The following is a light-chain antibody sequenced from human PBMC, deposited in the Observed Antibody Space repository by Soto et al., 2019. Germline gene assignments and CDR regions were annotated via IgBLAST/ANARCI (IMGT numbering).Light chain of an antibody. CDR3: GTWDSSLSAAV. J-gene: IGLJ7*01. CDR2: DND. CDR1: NSNIGKNY. Sequence: QSVLTQPPSVSAAPGQKVTISCSGSNSNIGKNYVSWYQQFPGTAPKLLIYDNDKRPSGIPDRFSGSTSGTSATLGITGLQTGDEADYYCGTWDSSLSAAVFGGGTQLTVL. V-gene: IGLV1-51*01.